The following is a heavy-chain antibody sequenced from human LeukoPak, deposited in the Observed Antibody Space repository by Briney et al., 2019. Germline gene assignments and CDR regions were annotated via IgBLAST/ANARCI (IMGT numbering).Heavy chain of an antibody. J-gene: IGHJ6*02. CDR1: GFTVSSNY. Sequence: GGSLRLSCAASGFTVSSNYMSWVRQAPGKGLEWVSVINSGSSTYYADSVKGRFTISRHNSKNTLYLQMNSLRAEDTAVYYCARERYGDYPYYYYGMDVWGQGTTVTVSS. CDR2: INSGSST. CDR3: ARERYGDYPYYYYGMDV. V-gene: IGHV3-53*04. D-gene: IGHD4-17*01.